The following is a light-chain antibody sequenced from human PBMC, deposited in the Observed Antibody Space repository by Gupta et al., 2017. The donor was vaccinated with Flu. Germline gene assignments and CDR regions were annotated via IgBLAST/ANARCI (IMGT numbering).Light chain of an antibody. CDR2: AVS. CDR3: LQVYQYPLT. V-gene: IGKV1-9*01. CDR1: QAIRPC. J-gene: IGKJ4*01. Sequence: DIQLTQSPSFLSASVGDRVAMTCRASQAIRPCLAWYQQKAGEGPKLLIYAVSTLHTEVPSRFSGSGSGTEFTLTISSLQPEDFGIYYCLQVYQYPLTFGGGTKVEIK.